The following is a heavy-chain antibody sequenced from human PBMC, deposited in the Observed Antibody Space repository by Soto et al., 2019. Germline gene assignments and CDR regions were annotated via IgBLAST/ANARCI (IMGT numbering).Heavy chain of an antibody. CDR2: ISGSGRGGRT. V-gene: IGHV3-23*01. CDR3: ATVPHDFGDYNWFDP. D-gene: IGHD4-17*01. J-gene: IGHJ5*02. CDR1: GSTVSTYA. Sequence: EMQLLESGGGLVQPGGSLKLSCAASGSTVSTYAMGWVRQAPGKGLELVSTISGSGRGGRTYYADSVKGRFTISRDNSRNTLYLQMTSLRVEDTAVYYCATVPHDFGDYNWFDPWGQGTLVTVSS.